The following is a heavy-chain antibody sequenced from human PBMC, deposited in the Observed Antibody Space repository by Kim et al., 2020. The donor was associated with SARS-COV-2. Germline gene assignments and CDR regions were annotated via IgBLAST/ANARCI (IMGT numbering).Heavy chain of an antibody. V-gene: IGHV4-4*02. D-gene: IGHD5-12*01. CDR3: ARTAHSGYDY. Sequence: RTNYHPSHKSRVTISVDKSENQFSLKLSSVTAADTTVYYCARTAHSGYDYWGQGALVTVSS. CDR2: RT. J-gene: IGHJ4*02.